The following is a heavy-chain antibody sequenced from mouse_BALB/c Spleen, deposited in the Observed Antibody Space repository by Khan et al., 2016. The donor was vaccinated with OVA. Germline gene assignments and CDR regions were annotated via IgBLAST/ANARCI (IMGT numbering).Heavy chain of an antibody. CDR1: GFTFSNYG. J-gene: IGHJ3*01. V-gene: IGHV5-6*01. D-gene: IGHD1-2*01. CDR2: ISNGGSYT. Sequence: MQLEESGGDLVKPGGSLKLSCEASGFTFSNYGMSWVRQTPDKRLEWVATISNGGSYTYNSDSVKGRLTVSRDNAKNTLYLQMSSLKSEDTAMYYCARHRFTSAAAWFAHWGQGTLVTVSA. CDR3: ARHRFTSAAAWFAH.